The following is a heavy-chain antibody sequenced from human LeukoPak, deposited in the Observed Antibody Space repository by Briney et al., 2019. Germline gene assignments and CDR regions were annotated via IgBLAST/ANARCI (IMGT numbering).Heavy chain of an antibody. Sequence: GGSLRLSCAASGFTFSSYWMSWVRQAPGKGLEWVVNIKQDGSEKYYVDSVKGRFTISRDNAKNSLYLQMNSLRAEDTAVYYCARVRFADKLFGGMDVCGQGTTVTVSS. J-gene: IGHJ6*02. D-gene: IGHD3-10*01. CDR1: GFTFSSYW. V-gene: IGHV3-7*01. CDR2: IKQDGSEK. CDR3: ARVRFADKLFGGMDV.